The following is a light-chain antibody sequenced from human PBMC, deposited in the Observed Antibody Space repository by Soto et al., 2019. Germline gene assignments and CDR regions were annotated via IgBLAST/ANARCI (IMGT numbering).Light chain of an antibody. V-gene: IGKV1-33*01. Sequence: DIQMTQSPSSLSASVGDRVTITCQASRDISVYLNWYQQKPGKPPKLLVYDASNLQRGVPSKFSGRWSTTHFTFTISSLHAEDIANYCCQQYDNLPSYTFGQGTKLESK. J-gene: IGKJ2*01. CDR1: RDISVY. CDR3: QQYDNLPSYT. CDR2: DAS.